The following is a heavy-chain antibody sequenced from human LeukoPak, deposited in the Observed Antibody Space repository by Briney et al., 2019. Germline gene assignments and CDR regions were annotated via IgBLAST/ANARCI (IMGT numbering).Heavy chain of an antibody. Sequence: SETLSLTCTVSGGSISSYYWNWIRQPAGKGLEWIGRIYAGGRSNYNPSLRSRVTISVDTSKNQFSLRLSSVTATDTGVYYCTSDHSGWLGLGYWGQGTLVTVSS. CDR3: TSDHSGWLGLGY. J-gene: IGHJ4*02. V-gene: IGHV4-4*07. D-gene: IGHD6-19*01. CDR2: IYAGGRS. CDR1: GGSISSYY.